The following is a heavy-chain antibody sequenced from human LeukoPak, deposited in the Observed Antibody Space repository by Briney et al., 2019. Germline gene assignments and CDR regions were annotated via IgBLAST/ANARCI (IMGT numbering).Heavy chain of an antibody. CDR2: ISHTGDI. J-gene: IGHJ5*01. CDR1: GFIFSHFE. V-gene: IGHV3-48*03. CDR3: ARSSGSYRPFDS. Sequence: PGGSLRLSCAASGFIFSHFEMNWVRQAPGKGLEWVSHISHTGDIKYADSVKGRFTISRDNSKNSQYLQMTSLRAEDTAVYYCARSSGSYRPFDSWGQGILVTVS. D-gene: IGHD3-22*01.